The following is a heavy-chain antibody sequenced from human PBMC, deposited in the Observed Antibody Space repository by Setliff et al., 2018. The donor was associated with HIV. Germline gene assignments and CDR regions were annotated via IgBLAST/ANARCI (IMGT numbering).Heavy chain of an antibody. CDR2: IYHSGST. Sequence: SETLSLTCAVSGYSISSGYYWGWIRQPPGKGLEWIGSIYHSGSTFYNPSLKSRVTISVDTSKNQFSLNLTSVTATDTAVYYCARYSTLTTNFDYWGQGTLVTVSS. CDR1: GYSISSGYY. CDR3: ARYSTLTTNFDY. J-gene: IGHJ4*02. V-gene: IGHV4-38-2*01. D-gene: IGHD4-17*01.